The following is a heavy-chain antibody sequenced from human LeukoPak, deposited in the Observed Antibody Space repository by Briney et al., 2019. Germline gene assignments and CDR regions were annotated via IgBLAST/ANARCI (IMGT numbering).Heavy chain of an antibody. V-gene: IGHV4-34*01. D-gene: IGHD6-13*01. J-gene: IGHJ4*02. CDR3: ARAPAAAGTIDY. CDR2: INHSGRT. Sequence: PSETLSLTCAVYGGSFSGNYWTWIRQPPGKGLEWVGEINHSGRTNYNPSLKSRVTISVDTSKNHFSLKLSSVTAADTAVYYCARAPAAAGTIDYWGQGTLVTVSS. CDR1: GGSFSGNY.